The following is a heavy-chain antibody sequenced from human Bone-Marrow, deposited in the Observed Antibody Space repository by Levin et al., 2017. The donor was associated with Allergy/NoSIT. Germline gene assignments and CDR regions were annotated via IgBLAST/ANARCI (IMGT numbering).Heavy chain of an antibody. D-gene: IGHD6-19*01. J-gene: IGHJ4*02. Sequence: ASVKVSCAASGFTFSHNWMSWVLQASGKGLEWLATIKPDGSEKYYVDSVKGRLTISRDNAQNSLYLQMNSLRAEDTAVYYCARESGWSVDYWGQGALVTVAA. CDR3: ARESGWSVDY. V-gene: IGHV3-7*03. CDR1: GFTFSHNW. CDR2: IKPDGSEK.